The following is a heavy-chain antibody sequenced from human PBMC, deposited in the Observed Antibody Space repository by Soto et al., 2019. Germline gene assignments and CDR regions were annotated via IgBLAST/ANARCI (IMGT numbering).Heavy chain of an antibody. CDR3: ARGSRLRYVGDY. J-gene: IGHJ4*02. V-gene: IGHV3-66*01. CDR1: GFTVSSSY. D-gene: IGHD5-12*01. CDR2: IHNNGAT. Sequence: EVQLVESGGGLVQPGGSLRLSCAVSGFTVSSSYMIWVRQAPGKGLECVSMIHNNGATYYTDSVKARFTISRDNFQNALYLQMNSLTAEDTAVYYCARGSRLRYVGDYWGQGSLVTVSS.